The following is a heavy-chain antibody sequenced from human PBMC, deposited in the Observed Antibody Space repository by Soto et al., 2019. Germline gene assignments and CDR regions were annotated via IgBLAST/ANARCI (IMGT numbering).Heavy chain of an antibody. CDR1: GGTISSGDYH. CDR2: IHNSGNI. CDR3: ALLTNIISRFSSRFDP. Sequence: QVQLQESGPGLVKPSQTLSLTCTVSGGTISSGDYHWSWIRQPPGKGLEWLGNIHNSGNIYFNPSLKSLLSISVDTSKNQFSLKLSSVTAADTAVYFCALLTNIISRFSSRFDPWGQGTLVTVSS. V-gene: IGHV4-30-4*01. J-gene: IGHJ5*02. D-gene: IGHD3-3*01.